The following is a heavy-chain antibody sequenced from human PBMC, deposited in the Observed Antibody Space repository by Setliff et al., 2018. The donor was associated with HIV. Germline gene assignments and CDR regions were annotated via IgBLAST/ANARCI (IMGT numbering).Heavy chain of an antibody. J-gene: IGHJ5*02. CDR3: ARYTSKVDWFDP. Sequence: KASETLSLTCTVSGDSITNDDYYWGWIRQPPGKGLAWIAIIHYNGRTYYDPSLKSRVTIFVDTSKTQFYLKLRSVTASDTAVYYCARYTSKVDWFDPWGQGTLVTVSS. V-gene: IGHV4-39*01. D-gene: IGHD2-2*02. CDR1: GDSITNDDYY. CDR2: IHYNGRT.